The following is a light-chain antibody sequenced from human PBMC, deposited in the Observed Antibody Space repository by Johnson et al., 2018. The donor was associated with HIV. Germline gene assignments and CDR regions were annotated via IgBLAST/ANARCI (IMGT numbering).Light chain of an antibody. Sequence: QSVLTQPPSVSAAPGQKVTISCSGSSSNIGNNYVSWYQQLPGTAPKLLIYENNKRPSGIPDRFSGSKSGTAATLAITGLPTGDEADYYCGSWDSSLIIFVFGTGTKVTVL. J-gene: IGLJ1*01. CDR1: SSNIGNNY. CDR2: ENN. V-gene: IGLV1-51*02. CDR3: GSWDSSLIIFV.